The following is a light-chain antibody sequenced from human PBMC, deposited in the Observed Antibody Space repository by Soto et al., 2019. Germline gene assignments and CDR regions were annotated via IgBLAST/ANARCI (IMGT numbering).Light chain of an antibody. CDR3: QQSYSTPLT. Sequence: DIQMTQSPSSLSASVGDRVTITCRASQSISSYLNWYQQKPGKAPKLLIYAASSLQSGVPSRFSGSGSGTDFTLTISSLQPEDFANYYCQQSYSTPLTFGPGTKVD. J-gene: IGKJ3*01. V-gene: IGKV1-39*01. CDR2: AAS. CDR1: QSISSY.